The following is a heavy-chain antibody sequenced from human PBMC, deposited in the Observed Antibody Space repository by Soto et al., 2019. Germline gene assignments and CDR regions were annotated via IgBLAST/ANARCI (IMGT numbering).Heavy chain of an antibody. CDR2: ISAYNGNT. V-gene: IGHV1-18*04. J-gene: IGHJ6*02. Sequence: GASVKVSCKASGYTFTSYGISWVRQAPGQGLEWMGWISAYNGNTNYAQKLQGRVTMTTDTSTSTAYMELRSLRSDDTAVYYCARLRIQQNGSNYYYYGMDVWGQGTTVTVSS. CDR1: GYTFTSYG. D-gene: IGHD5-18*01. CDR3: ARLRIQQNGSNYYYYGMDV.